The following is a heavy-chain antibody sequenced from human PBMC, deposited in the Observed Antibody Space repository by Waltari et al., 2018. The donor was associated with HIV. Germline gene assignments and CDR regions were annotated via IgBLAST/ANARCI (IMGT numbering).Heavy chain of an antibody. V-gene: IGHV3-74*01. CDR2: IKTDGSSI. D-gene: IGHD7-27*01. J-gene: IGHJ5*01. CDR1: GFTFSSYC. CDR3: AALGSFYS. Sequence: EVQLVESGGGLVQPGGSLRISCAASGFTFSSYCRHWVRQARGEGLVWVSRIKTDGSSIDDADTVKGRFTIARDNAKNTLYRQMNRLRAEDTAVYYCAALGSFYSWGQGTLVTVSS.